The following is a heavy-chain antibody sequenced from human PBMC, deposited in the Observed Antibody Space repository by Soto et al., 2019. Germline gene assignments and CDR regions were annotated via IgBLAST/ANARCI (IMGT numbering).Heavy chain of an antibody. CDR1: GFTFSDYT. D-gene: IGHD2-8*01. CDR3: ARRTNGYFGY. V-gene: IGHV3-23*03. Sequence: EVQLLESGGGLVQPGGSLTLSCAASGFTFSDYTMSWVRQAPGKVLECISVILADYNTYYTGSVRGRFTISRDNSKNTLYLEMNSLRAEDTAVYYSARRTNGYFGYWGQGALVTVSS. J-gene: IGHJ4*02. CDR2: ILADYNT.